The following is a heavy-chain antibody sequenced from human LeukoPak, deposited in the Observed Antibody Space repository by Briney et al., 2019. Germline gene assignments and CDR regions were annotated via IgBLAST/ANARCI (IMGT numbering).Heavy chain of an antibody. CDR2: ISSNGGSS. V-gene: IGHV3-64D*09. CDR1: GLTFSAYA. Sequence: GGPQRLFCSASGLTFSAYAMYWVRQAPGEGLEYVSGISSNGGSSFYADSVKGRFTISRDNSKNTLYLQMSSLRAEDTAVYYCVKITSVTGGDCWGQGTRLTVSS. J-gene: IGHJ4*02. D-gene: IGHD1-14*01. CDR3: VKITSVTGGDC.